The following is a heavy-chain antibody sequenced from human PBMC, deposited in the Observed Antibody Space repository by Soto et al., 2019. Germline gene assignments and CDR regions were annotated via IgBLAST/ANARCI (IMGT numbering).Heavy chain of an antibody. J-gene: IGHJ3*02. CDR2: IYHSGST. Sequence: SETLSLTCAVSGGSISSSNWWSWVRQPPGKGLEWIGEIYHSGSTNYNPSLKSRVTISVDTSKNQFSLKLSSVTAADTAVYYCARGRLRGRDRLGAFDIWGQGTMVTVSS. V-gene: IGHV4-4*02. CDR1: GGSISSSNW. D-gene: IGHD6-25*01. CDR3: ARGRLRGRDRLGAFDI.